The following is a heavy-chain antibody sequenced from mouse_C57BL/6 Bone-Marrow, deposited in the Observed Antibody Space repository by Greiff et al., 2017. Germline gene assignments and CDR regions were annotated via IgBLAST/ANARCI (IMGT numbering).Heavy chain of an antibody. V-gene: IGHV14-4*01. CDR3: TRIAY. CDR1: GFNIKDDY. CDR2: LDPENGDT. J-gene: IGHJ3*01. Sequence: DVQLVESGAELVRPGASVKLSCTASGFNIKDDYMHWVKQRPEQGLEWIGWLDPENGDTEYASKFQGKATITVDTSSNTAYLQLSSLTSEDTAVYYCTRIAYWGQGTLVTVSA.